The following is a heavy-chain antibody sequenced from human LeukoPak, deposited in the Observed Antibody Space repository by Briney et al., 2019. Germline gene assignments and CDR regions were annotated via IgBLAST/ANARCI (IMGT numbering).Heavy chain of an antibody. CDR3: AELGITMIGGV. V-gene: IGHV3-9*01. J-gene: IGHJ6*04. CDR1: GFTFDDYA. D-gene: IGHD3-10*02. CDR2: ISWNRDYI. Sequence: GGSLRLSCAASGFTFDDYAMHWVRQVPGKGLEWVSGISWNRDYIGYADSVKGRFTISRDNAKNSLYLQMNSLRAEDTAVYYCAELGITMIGGVWGKGTTVTISS.